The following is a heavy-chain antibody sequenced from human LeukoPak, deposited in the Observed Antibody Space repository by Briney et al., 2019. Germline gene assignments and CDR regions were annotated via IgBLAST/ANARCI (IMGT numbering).Heavy chain of an antibody. CDR1: GFTFSNYA. V-gene: IGHV3-23*01. CDR2: ISGGSGTT. J-gene: IGHJ4*02. Sequence: EAGGSLRLSCAASGFTFSNYAMSWVRQAPGKGMEWVSAISGGSGTTYFADSVRGRFTISRDNSKNTLYLQMNSLRAEDTAVYSCAKVPEGGYDLYYFDYWGQGALVTVSS. D-gene: IGHD5-12*01. CDR3: AKVPEGGYDLYYFDY.